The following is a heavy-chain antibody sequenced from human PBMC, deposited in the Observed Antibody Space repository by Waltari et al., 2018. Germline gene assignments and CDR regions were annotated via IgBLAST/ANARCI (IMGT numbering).Heavy chain of an antibody. CDR1: GFTLSSYW. V-gene: IGHV3-7*01. CDR3: ARDQWFAFDI. CDR2: IKKDGSEE. D-gene: IGHD3-22*01. Sequence: EVQLVESGGGLFQPGGSLRLSCAASGFTLSSYWMSWVRQAPGKGLGWGANIKKDGSEEYYVDSVRGRFTISRDNAKNSLYLQMNSLRPEDTAVYYCARDQWFAFDIWGQGTMVTVSS. J-gene: IGHJ3*02.